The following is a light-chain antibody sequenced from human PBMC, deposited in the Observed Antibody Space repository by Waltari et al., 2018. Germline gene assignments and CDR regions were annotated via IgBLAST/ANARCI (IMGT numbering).Light chain of an antibody. Sequence: DIQMTQSPSTLSASVGDRVTITCRASQCISSWLAWYQQKPGKAPNRLIYKASSLESGVPSRFSGSGSGTEFTLTISSLQPDDFATYYCQQYNSYSPFFGPGTKVDIK. CDR1: QCISSW. CDR3: QQYNSYSPF. V-gene: IGKV1-5*03. J-gene: IGKJ3*01. CDR2: KAS.